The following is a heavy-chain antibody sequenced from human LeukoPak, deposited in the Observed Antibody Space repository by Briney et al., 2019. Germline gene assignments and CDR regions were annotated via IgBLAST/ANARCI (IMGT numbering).Heavy chain of an antibody. Sequence: GGSLRLSCAASGFTFSSYGMHWVRQAPGKGLEWVAFIRYDGSNKYYADSVKGRFTISRDNSKNTLYLQMNSLRAEDTAVYYCAKDKLELGYYFDYWGQGTLVTVSS. V-gene: IGHV3-30*02. J-gene: IGHJ4*02. D-gene: IGHD1-7*01. CDR2: IRYDGSNK. CDR3: AKDKLELGYYFDY. CDR1: GFTFSSYG.